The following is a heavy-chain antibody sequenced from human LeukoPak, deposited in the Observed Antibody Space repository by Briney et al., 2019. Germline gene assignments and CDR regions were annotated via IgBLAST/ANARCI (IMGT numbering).Heavy chain of an antibody. CDR3: ARDSYGDYVLLDY. CDR1: GGSISSGGYY. V-gene: IGHV4-31*03. J-gene: IGHJ4*02. D-gene: IGHD4-17*01. CDR2: IYYSGST. Sequence: SETLSLTCTVSGGSISSGGYYWSWIRQHPGKGLEWTGYIYYSGSTYYNPSLKSRVTISVDTSKNQFSLKLSSVTAADTAVYYCARDSYGDYVLLDYWGQGTLVTVSS.